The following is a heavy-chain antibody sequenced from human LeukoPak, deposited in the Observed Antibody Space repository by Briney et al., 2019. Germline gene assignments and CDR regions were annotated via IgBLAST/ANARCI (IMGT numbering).Heavy chain of an antibody. V-gene: IGHV3-48*03. D-gene: IGHD3-10*02. J-gene: IGHJ6*04. CDR3: AELGITMIGGV. Sequence: PGGSLRLSCAASAFTLSSYEMNWVRQAPGEGRGWVSYISSRGTTIYYADSVKGRFTISRENAKNSLYLQINRQRAEHTAVYYCAELGITMIGGVWGKGTTVTISS. CDR1: AFTLSSYE. CDR2: ISSRGTTI.